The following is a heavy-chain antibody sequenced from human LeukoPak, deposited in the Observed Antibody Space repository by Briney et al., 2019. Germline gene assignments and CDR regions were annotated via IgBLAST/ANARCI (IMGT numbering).Heavy chain of an antibody. CDR3: ARRTGYYYGSGSYSY. D-gene: IGHD3-10*01. Sequence: PSATLSLTCTVSGGSISSYYWSWIWQPPGKGLEWIGFIYHSGTTGYNPSLKSRVSISIDTSKNQFSLKLSSVTAADTAVYYCARRTGYYYGSGSYSYWGQGTLVTVSS. J-gene: IGHJ4*02. V-gene: IGHV4-59*12. CDR1: GGSISSYY. CDR2: IYHSGTT.